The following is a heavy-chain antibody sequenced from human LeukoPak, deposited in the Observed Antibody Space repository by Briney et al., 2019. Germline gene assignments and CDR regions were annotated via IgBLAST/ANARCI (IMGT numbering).Heavy chain of an antibody. CDR1: GFRFSSFY. Sequence: GGSLRLSCVSSGFRFSSFYMSWVRQAPGMGLEWVANIKQDGSEKYYVDSVKGRFTISRGNAKNSLYLQMGSLRDGDTAVYYCARGVEPLAANTLAYWGQGTLVTVSS. CDR2: IKQDGSEK. V-gene: IGHV3-7*01. D-gene: IGHD1-14*01. CDR3: ARGVEPLAANTLAY. J-gene: IGHJ4*02.